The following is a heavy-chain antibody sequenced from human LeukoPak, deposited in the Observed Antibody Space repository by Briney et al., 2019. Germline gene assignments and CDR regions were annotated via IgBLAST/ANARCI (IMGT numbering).Heavy chain of an antibody. CDR1: GFTFSSYG. Sequence: PGRSLRLSCATSGFTFSSYGFHWVRQAPIKGLEWVAVIWYDGSKKYYADSVKGRFTISRDDSKNTVYLQMDSLRAEDTAMYYCARDRGDYSDYSDFFDAWGQGTLVTFSS. D-gene: IGHD4-11*01. J-gene: IGHJ4*02. CDR2: IWYDGSKK. CDR3: ARDRGDYSDYSDFFDA. V-gene: IGHV3-33*01.